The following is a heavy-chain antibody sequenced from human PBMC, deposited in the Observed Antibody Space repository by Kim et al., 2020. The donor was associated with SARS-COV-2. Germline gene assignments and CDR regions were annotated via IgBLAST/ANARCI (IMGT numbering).Heavy chain of an antibody. Sequence: ASVKVSCKVSGYTLTELSMHWVRQAPGKGLEWMGGFDPEDGETIYAQKFQGRVTMTEDTSTDTAYMELSSLRSEDTAVYYCATVFSIGKEWLRNWFDPWGQGTLVTVSS. D-gene: IGHD3-3*01. J-gene: IGHJ5*02. CDR3: ATVFSIGKEWLRNWFDP. V-gene: IGHV1-24*01. CDR1: GYTLTELS. CDR2: FDPEDGET.